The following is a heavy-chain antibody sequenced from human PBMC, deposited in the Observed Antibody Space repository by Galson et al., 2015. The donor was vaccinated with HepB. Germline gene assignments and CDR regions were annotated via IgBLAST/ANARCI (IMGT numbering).Heavy chain of an antibody. Sequence: QSGAEVKKPGESLRISCKASGYTSTGYYMHWVRQAPGQGLEWMGWINPNSGGTNYAQKFQGRVTMTRDTSISTAYMELSRLRSDDTAVYYCARVRVVPAAIPEEWDYYYMDVWGKGTTVTVSS. CDR2: INPNSGGT. V-gene: IGHV1-2*02. CDR3: ARVRVVPAAIPEEWDYYYMDV. CDR1: GYTSTGYY. J-gene: IGHJ6*03. D-gene: IGHD2-2*02.